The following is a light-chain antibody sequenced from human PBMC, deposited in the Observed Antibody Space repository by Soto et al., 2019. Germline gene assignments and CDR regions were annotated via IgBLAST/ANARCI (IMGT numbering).Light chain of an antibody. J-gene: IGKJ1*01. CDR3: LQDNSYPRT. CDR2: AAS. CDR1: QGIKNE. V-gene: IGKV1-6*01. Sequence: AIQMTQSPLSLSASVGDRVTITCRASQGIKNELGWYQQKPGKAPKLLIYAASSLQSGVPSRFSGSGSGTDFTLSISSLQPEDFVTYYCLQDNSYPRTFGPGTKVEI.